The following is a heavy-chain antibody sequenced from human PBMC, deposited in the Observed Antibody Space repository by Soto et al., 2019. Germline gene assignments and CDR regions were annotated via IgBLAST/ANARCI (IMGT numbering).Heavy chain of an antibody. CDR2: ISGASGTT. V-gene: IGHV3-23*01. CDR1: GFIFSNYV. J-gene: IGHJ4*02. CDR3: AAGTRTTLTHRHYFDY. Sequence: EVQLLESGGGLVQPGGSLRLSCAASGFIFSNYVMSWVRQAPGKGLEWVSSISGASGTTYYADSVQGRFTIYRDNSRKTLYLQMNSLRAEDTAVYHCAAGTRTTLTHRHYFDYWGPGTLVTVSS. D-gene: IGHD4-17*01.